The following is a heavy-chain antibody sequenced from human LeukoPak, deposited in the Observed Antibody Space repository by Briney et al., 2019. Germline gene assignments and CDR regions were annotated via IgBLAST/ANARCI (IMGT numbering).Heavy chain of an antibody. Sequence: PSETLSLTCTVSGGSINSYYWSWIRQPPGKGLEWIGYIYYSGSTKYNPSLKSRVTISVDMSKNQFSLKLSSVTAADTAVYYCARGLYGDFYFDYWGQGTLVTVSS. V-gene: IGHV4-59*01. CDR1: GGSINSYY. CDR2: IYYSGST. CDR3: ARGLYGDFYFDY. D-gene: IGHD4-17*01. J-gene: IGHJ4*02.